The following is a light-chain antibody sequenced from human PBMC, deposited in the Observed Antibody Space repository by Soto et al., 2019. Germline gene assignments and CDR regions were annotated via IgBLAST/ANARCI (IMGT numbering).Light chain of an antibody. CDR2: DVS. Sequence: QSALTQPASVSGSPGQSITVSCTGTSSDIGGDNYVSRYQQHPGRVPKVIIYDVSNRPSGVTHRFSGSKSGNTASLTISGLQADDDAYYYCGSYTDSDTYVFGTGTKLTVL. CDR1: SSDIGGDNY. CDR3: GSYTDSDTYV. J-gene: IGLJ1*01. V-gene: IGLV2-14*03.